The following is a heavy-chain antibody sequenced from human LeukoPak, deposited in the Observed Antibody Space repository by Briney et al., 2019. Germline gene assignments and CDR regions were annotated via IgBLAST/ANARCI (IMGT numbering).Heavy chain of an antibody. J-gene: IGHJ6*02. CDR1: GYTFTSYD. CDR3: ARGEPDYEPVYYGMDV. D-gene: IGHD4-17*01. V-gene: IGHV1-8*01. CDR2: MNPNSGNT. Sequence: ASVKVSCKASGYTFTSYDINWVRQATGQGLEWMGWMNPNSGNTGYAQKFQGRVTMTRNTSISTAYMELSSLRSEDTAVYYCARGEPDYEPVYYGMDVWGQGTTVTVSS.